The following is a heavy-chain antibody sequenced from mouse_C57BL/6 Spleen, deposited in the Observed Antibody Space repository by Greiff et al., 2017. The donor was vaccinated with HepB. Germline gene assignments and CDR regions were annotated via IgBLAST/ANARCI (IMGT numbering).Heavy chain of an antibody. CDR3: ARCVTYYDYDGWSY. Sequence: EVQGVESGGGLVKPGGSLKLSCAASGFTFSDYGMHWVRQAPEKGLEWVAYIRRGSSTIYYADTVKGRFTISRDNAKNTVFLQMTSLRSEDTAMYYCARCVTYYDYDGWSYWGQGTTLTVSS. J-gene: IGHJ2*01. CDR1: GFTFSDYG. CDR2: IRRGSSTI. D-gene: IGHD2-4*01. V-gene: IGHV5-17*01.